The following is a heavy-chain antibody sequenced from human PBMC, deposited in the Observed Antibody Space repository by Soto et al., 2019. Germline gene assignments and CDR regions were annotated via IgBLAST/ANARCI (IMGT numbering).Heavy chain of an antibody. V-gene: IGHV4-34*01. CDR2: INHSGST. Sequence: LSLTFAVYGXSFSGYYWSWIRQPPGKGLEWIGEINHSGSTNYNPSLKSRVTISVDTSKNQFSLKLSSVTAADTAVYYCAPGYDSGGYYYWNFDYWGQGTLVTVSS. J-gene: IGHJ4*02. CDR1: GXSFSGYY. CDR3: APGYDSGGYYYWNFDY. D-gene: IGHD3-22*01.